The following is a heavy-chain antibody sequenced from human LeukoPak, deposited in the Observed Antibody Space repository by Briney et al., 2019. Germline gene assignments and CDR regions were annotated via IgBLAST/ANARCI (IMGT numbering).Heavy chain of an antibody. CDR1: GFTFSSYA. D-gene: IGHD5-18*01. CDR2: ISYDGSNK. V-gene: IGHV3-30*01. Sequence: PGGSLRLSCAASGFTFSSYAMSWVRQPPGKGLEWVAVISYDGSNKYYADSVKGRFTISRDNSKNTLYLQVNSLGAEDTAVYYCARDERSGGFSYGYYWGQGTLVTVSS. CDR3: ARDERSGGFSYGYY. J-gene: IGHJ4*02.